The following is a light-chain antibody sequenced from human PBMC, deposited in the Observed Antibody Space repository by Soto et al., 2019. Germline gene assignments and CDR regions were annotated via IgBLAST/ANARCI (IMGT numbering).Light chain of an antibody. CDR3: QQYHEWPLS. Sequence: EIVMTQSPATLSVSPGERATLSCRASQRVSRNLAWYQQKPGQAPRLLIYGVSTRATGIPARFSGSGSGTEFTLTISSLQSEDFAVYYCQQYHEWPLSFGGGTKVDI. CDR2: GVS. J-gene: IGKJ4*01. V-gene: IGKV3-15*01. CDR1: QRVSRN.